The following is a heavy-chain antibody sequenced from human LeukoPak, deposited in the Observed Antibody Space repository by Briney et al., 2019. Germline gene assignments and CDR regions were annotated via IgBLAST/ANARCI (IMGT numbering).Heavy chain of an antibody. J-gene: IGHJ3*02. D-gene: IGHD3-22*01. CDR1: GFTFSIYS. CDR2: ISSGSSTI. Sequence: GGSLRLSCAASGFTFSIYSMNWVRQAPGKGLEWVSYISSGSSTIYYADSVKGRFTISRDNAKNSLYLQMNSLRDEDTAVYYCARDSASTGYMNAFDIWGQGTMVTVSS. CDR3: ARDSASTGYMNAFDI. V-gene: IGHV3-48*02.